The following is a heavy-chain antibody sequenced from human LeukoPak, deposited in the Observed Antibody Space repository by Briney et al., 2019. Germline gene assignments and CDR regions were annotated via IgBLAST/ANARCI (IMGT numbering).Heavy chain of an antibody. D-gene: IGHD6-13*01. CDR3: ARTRSSSWYYFDY. CDR1: GFTFSSYA. V-gene: IGHV3-30-3*01. Sequence: LAGRSLRLSCAASGFTFSSYAMHWVRQAPGEGLEWVAVISYDGSNKYYADSVNGRFTISRDNSKNTLYLQMNSLRAEDTAVYYGARTRSSSWYYFDYWGQGTLVTVSS. J-gene: IGHJ4*02. CDR2: ISYDGSNK.